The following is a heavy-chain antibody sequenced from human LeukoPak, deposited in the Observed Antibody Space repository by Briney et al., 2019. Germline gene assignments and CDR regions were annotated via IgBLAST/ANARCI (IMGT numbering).Heavy chain of an antibody. CDR3: ARGPNADRGKSYYYYMDV. CDR1: GFTFNGYF. CDR2: INPNSGGT. J-gene: IGHJ6*03. Sequence: GASVKISCKASGFTFNGYFVNWVRQAPGQGLERMGWINPNSGGTNFAQKFQGRVTMTRDTSISTAFMELSRLRSDDTAVYYCARGPNADRGKSYYYYMDVWGEGTTVTVSS. V-gene: IGHV1-2*02. D-gene: IGHD4-23*01.